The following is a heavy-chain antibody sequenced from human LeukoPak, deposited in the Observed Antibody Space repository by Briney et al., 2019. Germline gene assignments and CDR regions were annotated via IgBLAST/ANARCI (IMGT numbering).Heavy chain of an antibody. Sequence: PGGSLRLSCAASGFTFRSYAMSWVRQAPGKGLEWVSAISGSGGSTYYADSVKGRFTISRDNSKNTLYLQMNSLRAEDTAVYYCAKDGSGHYYDSSGPYWGQGTLVTVSS. J-gene: IGHJ4*02. CDR3: AKDGSGHYYDSSGPY. V-gene: IGHV3-23*01. D-gene: IGHD3-22*01. CDR2: ISGSGGST. CDR1: GFTFRSYA.